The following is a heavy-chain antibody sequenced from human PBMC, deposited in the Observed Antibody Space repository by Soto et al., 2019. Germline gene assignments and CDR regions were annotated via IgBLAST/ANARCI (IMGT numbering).Heavy chain of an antibody. CDR3: AKEHGILLWFGELHD. CDR1: GFTFSSYG. CDR2: ISYDGSNK. J-gene: IGHJ4*02. V-gene: IGHV3-30*18. D-gene: IGHD3-10*01. Sequence: GSLRLSCAASGFTFSSYGMHWVRQAPGKGLEWVAVISYDGSNKYYADSVKGRFTISRDNSKNTLYLQMNSLRAEDTAVYYCAKEHGILLWFGELHDWGQGTLVTVSS.